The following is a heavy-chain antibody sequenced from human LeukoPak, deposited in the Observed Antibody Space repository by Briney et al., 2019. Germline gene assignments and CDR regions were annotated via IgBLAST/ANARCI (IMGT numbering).Heavy chain of an antibody. CDR2: IIPIFGST. D-gene: IGHD2-15*01. Sequence: ASVKVSCKASGGSLSSFALNWVRQTPGQGLEWMGGIIPIFGSTNYAQKFQVRVTITADESTNTAYMELSSLRSEDTGVYYCARVMVVAGNGGYFLYWGQGTPVTVSS. CDR3: ARVMVVAGNGGYFLY. V-gene: IGHV1-69*13. J-gene: IGHJ1*01. CDR1: GGSLSSFA.